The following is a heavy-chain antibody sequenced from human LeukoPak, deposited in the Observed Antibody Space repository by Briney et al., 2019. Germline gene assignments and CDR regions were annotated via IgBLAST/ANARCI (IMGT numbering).Heavy chain of an antibody. CDR3: ARGAKMTTVTTRWFDP. J-gene: IGHJ5*02. D-gene: IGHD4-11*01. Sequence: ASVKVSCKASGYTFTSYDINWVRQATGQGLEWMGWMNPNSGNTGYAQKFQGRVTITRNTSISTAYIELSSLRSEDTAVYYCARGAKMTTVTTRWFDPWGQGTLVTVSS. CDR1: GYTFTSYD. V-gene: IGHV1-8*03. CDR2: MNPNSGNT.